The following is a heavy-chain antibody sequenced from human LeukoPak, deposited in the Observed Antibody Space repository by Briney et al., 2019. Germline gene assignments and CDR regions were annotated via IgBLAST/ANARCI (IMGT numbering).Heavy chain of an antibody. Sequence: GGSLRLSCAASGFTFSSYSMNWVRQAPGKGLEWVSYISSSGSTIYYADSVKGRFTISRDNSKNTLYLQMDSLRAEDTAVYYCAKGIYGDYVPLDYWGLGTLVTVSS. CDR1: GFTFSSYS. CDR3: AKGIYGDYVPLDY. J-gene: IGHJ4*02. CDR2: ISSSGSTI. D-gene: IGHD4-17*01. V-gene: IGHV3-48*01.